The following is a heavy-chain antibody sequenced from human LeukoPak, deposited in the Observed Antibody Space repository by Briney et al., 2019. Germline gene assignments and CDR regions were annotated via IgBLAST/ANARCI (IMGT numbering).Heavy chain of an antibody. CDR3: ARGGHGDYIGY. CDR2: INHSGST. Sequence: SETLSLTCAVYGGSFSGYYWSWLRQPPGKGLEWIGEINHSGSTNYNPSIKRRVTISVEKTKNQFSLKLSSVTAADTAVYYCARGGHGDYIGYWGQGTLVTVSS. V-gene: IGHV4-34*01. D-gene: IGHD4-17*01. J-gene: IGHJ4*02. CDR1: GGSFSGYY.